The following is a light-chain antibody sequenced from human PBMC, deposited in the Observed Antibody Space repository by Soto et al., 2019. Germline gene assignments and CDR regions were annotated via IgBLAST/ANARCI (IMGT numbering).Light chain of an antibody. Sequence: DVQLTQSPSTLSASVGDRVTITCRASQSVSSWLAWYQAKPGKAPNLLIYKASTLESGVPSRFSGSGSGTEFTLTISNLQPDDFATYYCQQYRSYSWTFGQGTKVEI. CDR1: QSVSSW. J-gene: IGKJ1*01. V-gene: IGKV1-5*03. CDR2: KAS. CDR3: QQYRSYSWT.